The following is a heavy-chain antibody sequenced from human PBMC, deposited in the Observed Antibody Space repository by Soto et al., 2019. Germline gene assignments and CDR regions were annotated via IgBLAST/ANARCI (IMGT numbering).Heavy chain of an antibody. V-gene: IGHV4-39*07. CDR3: ARDMHAGFTHYFDP. CDR1: GDSIISSDFY. J-gene: IGHJ5*02. Sequence: SETLSLTCTVSGDSIISSDFYWGWARQPPGKGLEWIGSIFYLGSSYYNPSLKSRVTMSVDTSKNQFSLRLTSMTAADTAVYYCARDMHAGFTHYFDPWGQGTLVTVSS. CDR2: IFYLGSS. D-gene: IGHD1-26*01.